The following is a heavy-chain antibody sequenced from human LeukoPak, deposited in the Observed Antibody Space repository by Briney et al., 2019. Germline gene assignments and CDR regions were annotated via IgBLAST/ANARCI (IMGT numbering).Heavy chain of an antibody. V-gene: IGHV4-34*01. CDR3: ARVYRRCSGGSCYSGYYYGMDV. Sequence: SETLSLTCAVYGGSFSGYYWSWIRQPPGKGLEWIGEINHSGSTNYNPSLKSRVTISVDTSKNQFSLKLSSVTAADTAVYYCARVYRRCSGGSCYSGYYYGMDVWGQGTTVTVSS. CDR2: INHSGST. D-gene: IGHD2-15*01. J-gene: IGHJ6*02. CDR1: GGSFSGYY.